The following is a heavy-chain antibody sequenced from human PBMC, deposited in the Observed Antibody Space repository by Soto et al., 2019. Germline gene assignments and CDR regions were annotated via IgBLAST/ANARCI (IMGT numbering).Heavy chain of an antibody. J-gene: IGHJ4*02. D-gene: IGHD2-2*01. CDR2: ISSSSSYI. Sequence: GGSLRLSCAASGVTVCSYSMNWVRQAPGKGLEWVSSISSSSSYIYYADSVKGRFTISRDNAKNSLYLQMNSLRAEDTAVYYCASCSSTSCPYFDYWGQGTLVTVSS. V-gene: IGHV3-21*01. CDR1: GVTVCSYS. CDR3: ASCSSTSCPYFDY.